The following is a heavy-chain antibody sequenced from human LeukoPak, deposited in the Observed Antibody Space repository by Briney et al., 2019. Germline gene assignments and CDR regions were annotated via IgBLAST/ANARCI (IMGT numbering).Heavy chain of an antibody. CDR3: ARSYGSGSYYTPNPFDY. D-gene: IGHD3-10*01. CDR1: GFTVSSNY. Sequence: GGSLRLSCAASGFTVSSNYMNWVRQAPGKGLEWVSVIYSGGSTYYADSVKGRFTISRDSSKNTLYLQMNSLRVEDTAVYYCARSYGSGSYYTPNPFDYWGQGTLVTVSS. CDR2: IYSGGST. V-gene: IGHV3-66*01. J-gene: IGHJ4*02.